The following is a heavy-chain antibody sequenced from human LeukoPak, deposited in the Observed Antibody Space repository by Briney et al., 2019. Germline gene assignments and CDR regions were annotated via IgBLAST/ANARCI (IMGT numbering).Heavy chain of an antibody. CDR1: FXXSX. V-gene: IGHV3-73*01. CDR2: IRSKANSYAT. J-gene: IGHJ4*02. D-gene: IGHD6-6*01. CDR3: TRPARPFDY. Sequence: FXXSXMHWVRQASGKGLEWVGRIRSKANSYATAYAASVKGRFTISRDDSKNTAYLQMNSLKTEDTAVYYCTRPARPFDYWGQGTLVTVSS.